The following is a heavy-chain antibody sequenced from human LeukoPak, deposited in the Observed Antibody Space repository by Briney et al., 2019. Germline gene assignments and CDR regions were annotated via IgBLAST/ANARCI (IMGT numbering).Heavy chain of an antibody. CDR1: NGSFSGYY. V-gene: IGHV4-34*01. Sequence: PSETLSLTCAVYNGSFSGYYWSWIRQSPGNGLEWIGEVNPGGSTNYTPSLRSRVTISLDTSKNHFSLKLRSVTAADTAVYNCARAAWNGGGGFDPWGQGTLVTVSS. CDR3: ARAAWNGGGGFDP. J-gene: IGHJ5*02. CDR2: VNPGGST. D-gene: IGHD2-8*01.